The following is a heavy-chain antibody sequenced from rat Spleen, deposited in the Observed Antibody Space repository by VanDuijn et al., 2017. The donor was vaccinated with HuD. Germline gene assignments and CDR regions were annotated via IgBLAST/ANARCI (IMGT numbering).Heavy chain of an antibody. CDR1: GFSLTSYS. CDR2: ISSGGAT. Sequence: QVQLKESGPGLVQPSETLSLTCTVSGFSLTSYSVSWVRQPPGKVLEWIAAISSGGATYYNSALKSRLSISRDTSKSQVFLKMNSLQTEDTAIYFCSRGPPRDAVDYYYGYYFDYWGQGVMVTVSS. CDR3: SRGPPRDAVDYYYGYYFDY. D-gene: IGHD1-6*01. V-gene: IGHV2-6*01. J-gene: IGHJ2*01.